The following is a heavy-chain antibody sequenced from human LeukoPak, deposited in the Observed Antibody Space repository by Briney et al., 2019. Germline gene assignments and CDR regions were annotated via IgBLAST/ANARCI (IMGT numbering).Heavy chain of an antibody. Sequence: ASVKVSCKASGYTFTNCYMHWVRQAPGQGLEWMGIIDPSGGSTSYAQKSQGRVTMTRDTSTSTVYMELSSLRSEDTAVYYCARAWLRRWDYWGQGTLVTVSS. D-gene: IGHD5-12*01. CDR1: GYTFTNCY. CDR3: ARAWLRRWDY. J-gene: IGHJ4*02. CDR2: IDPSGGST. V-gene: IGHV1-46*04.